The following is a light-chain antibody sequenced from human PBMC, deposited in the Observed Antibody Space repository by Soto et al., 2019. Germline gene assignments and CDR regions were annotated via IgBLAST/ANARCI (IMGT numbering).Light chain of an antibody. CDR2: KAS. CDR3: LHYNGYSET. J-gene: IGKJ1*01. Sequence: TQMTQSPVSLAGSFGDRVIITCRASQDIRSGFAWYQQKPGKAPKLVIYKASNLNSGVPSRFRGSGSGTEFTLTISSLQPDDFEPYYCLHYNGYSETFGQGTKVDIK. CDR1: QDIRSG. V-gene: IGKV1-5*03.